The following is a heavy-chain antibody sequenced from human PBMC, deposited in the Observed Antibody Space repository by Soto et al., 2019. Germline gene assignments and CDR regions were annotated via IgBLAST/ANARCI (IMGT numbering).Heavy chain of an antibody. D-gene: IGHD3-16*01. CDR1: GYTFTSYG. CDR2: ISAYNGNT. Sequence: QVQLVQSGAEVKKPGASVKVSCKASGYTFTSYGISWVRQAPGQGLEWMGWISAYNGNTNYAQKLQGRVTMTTDTSTSTAYMDLRSLRSDATAVYYCARARPFGGMLPRRIDYGSQGTLVPVSS. CDR3: ARARPFGGMLPRRIDY. V-gene: IGHV1-18*04. J-gene: IGHJ4*02.